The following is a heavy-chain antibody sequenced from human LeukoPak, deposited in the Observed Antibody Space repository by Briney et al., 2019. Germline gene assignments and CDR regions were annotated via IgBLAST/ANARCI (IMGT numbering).Heavy chain of an antibody. J-gene: IGHJ4*02. CDR3: ARDSIVGATTSGY. V-gene: IGHV4-30-4*01. Sequence: PSETLSLTCTVSGGSISSGDYYWSWIRQPPGKGLEWIGYIYYSGSTYYNPSLKSRVTISVDTSKNQFSLKLSSVTAADTAVYYCARDSIVGATTSGYWGQGTLVTVSS. CDR2: IYYSGST. D-gene: IGHD1-26*01. CDR1: GGSISSGDYY.